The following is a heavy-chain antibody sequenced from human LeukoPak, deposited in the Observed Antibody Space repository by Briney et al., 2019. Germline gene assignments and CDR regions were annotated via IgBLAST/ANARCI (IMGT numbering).Heavy chain of an antibody. CDR2: IKEDGSDK. V-gene: IGHV3-7*01. J-gene: IGHJ4*02. CDR1: GFTFSSYV. Sequence: GRSLRLSCAASGFTFSSYVMHWVRQAPGKGLEWVANIKEDGSDKNYVDSVKGRFTISRDNAKNSLYLQMNSLRAEDTAVYYCARDAGYGYDRFDYWGQGTQVTVSS. D-gene: IGHD5-18*01. CDR3: ARDAGYGYDRFDY.